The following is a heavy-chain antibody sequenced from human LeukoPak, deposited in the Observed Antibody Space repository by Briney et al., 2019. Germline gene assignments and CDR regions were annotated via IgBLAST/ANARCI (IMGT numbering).Heavy chain of an antibody. CDR3: ARLPAMTMVVSLDY. V-gene: IGHV5-51*01. CDR1: GYSFTSYW. CDR2: IYPGDSDT. Sequence: GESLKTSCKGSGYSFTSYWIGWVRQMPGKGLEWTGIIYPGDSDTRYSPSFQGQVTISADKSISTACLQWSSLKASDTAMYYCARLPAMTMVVSLDYWGQGTLVTVSS. J-gene: IGHJ4*02. D-gene: IGHD4-23*01.